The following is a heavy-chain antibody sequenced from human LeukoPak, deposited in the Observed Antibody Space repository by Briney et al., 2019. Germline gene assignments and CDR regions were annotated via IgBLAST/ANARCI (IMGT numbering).Heavy chain of an antibody. V-gene: IGHV3-74*01. J-gene: IGHJ4*02. D-gene: IGHD5-12*01. Sequence: GGSLRLSCAASGFTFSSYWMHWVRQAPGKGLVWVSRINSDGSSTSYADSVKGRFTISRDTAKNTLYLQMNSLRAEDTAVYYCARVGSGYDYSADYWGQGTLVTVSS. CDR2: INSDGSST. CDR1: GFTFSSYW. CDR3: ARVGSGYDYSADY.